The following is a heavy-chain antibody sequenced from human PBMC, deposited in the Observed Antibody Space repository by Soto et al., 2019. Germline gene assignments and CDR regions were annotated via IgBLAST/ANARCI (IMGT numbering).Heavy chain of an antibody. V-gene: IGHV1-2*02. Sequence: ASVKVSCKTSGYTFTGHHIHWVRQAPGQGLEWMGWINPISGGTKYREKFQGRVSITRDKSSSTAYMELSSLTSDDSAVYYCAKDGRHCSGGSCPQGHWGQGALVTVSS. J-gene: IGHJ4*02. CDR1: GYTFTGHH. CDR3: AKDGRHCSGGSCPQGH. D-gene: IGHD2-15*01. CDR2: INPISGGT.